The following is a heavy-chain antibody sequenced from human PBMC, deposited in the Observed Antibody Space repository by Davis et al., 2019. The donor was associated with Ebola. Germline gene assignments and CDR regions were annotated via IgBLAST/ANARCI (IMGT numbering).Heavy chain of an antibody. V-gene: IGHV4-59*12. CDR3: ARWDAAVAIAFDY. CDR1: GGSISSYY. J-gene: IGHJ4*02. D-gene: IGHD6-19*01. Sequence: PSETLSLTCTVSGGSISSYYWSWIRQPPGKGLEWIGYIYYSGSTNYNPSLKSRVTISVDTSKNQFSLKLSSVTAADTAVYYCARWDAAVAIAFDYWGQGTLVTVSS. CDR2: IYYSGST.